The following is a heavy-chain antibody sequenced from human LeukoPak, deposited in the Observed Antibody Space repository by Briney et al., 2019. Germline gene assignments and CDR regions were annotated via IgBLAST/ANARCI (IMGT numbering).Heavy chain of an antibody. CDR1: GFTFGNYG. CDR3: ARVPYYMDV. CDR2: INWNGGST. J-gene: IGHJ6*03. V-gene: IGHV3-20*04. Sequence: SGGSLRLSCAASGFTFGNYGMSWVRHAPGKGLEWVSGINWNGGSTGYADSVKGRFTISRDNAKNSLYPQMNSLRAEDTALYYCARVPYYMDVWGKGTTVTVSS.